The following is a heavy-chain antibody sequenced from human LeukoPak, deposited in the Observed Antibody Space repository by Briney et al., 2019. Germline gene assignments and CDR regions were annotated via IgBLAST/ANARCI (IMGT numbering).Heavy chain of an antibody. D-gene: IGHD6-13*01. CDR1: GFTFSSYA. J-gene: IGHJ4*02. CDR3: AKGNKEANSWISRIDY. CDR2: MSGSGDST. Sequence: PGGSLRLSCAASGFTFSSYAMSWVRQAPGKGLEWVSVMSGSGDSTHYADSVKGRFTISRDNSKNTLCLQMNSLRAEDTAEYYCAKGNKEANSWISRIDYWGQGTLVTVSS. V-gene: IGHV3-23*01.